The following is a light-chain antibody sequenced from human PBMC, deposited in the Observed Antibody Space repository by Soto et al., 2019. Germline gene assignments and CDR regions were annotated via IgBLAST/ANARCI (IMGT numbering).Light chain of an antibody. CDR2: DAS. CDR3: QQYDNLPMYT. Sequence: DIQMTQSPSSLSASVGDRVTITCQASQDISNYLNWYQQKPGKAPKLLIYDASNLETGDPSRFSGSGSGTYFTFTISSLQPEDIATYYCQQYDNLPMYTFGQGTKLEIK. CDR1: QDISNY. J-gene: IGKJ2*01. V-gene: IGKV1-33*01.